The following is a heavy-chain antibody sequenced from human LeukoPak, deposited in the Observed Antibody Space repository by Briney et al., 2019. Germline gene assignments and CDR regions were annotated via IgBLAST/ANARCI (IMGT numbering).Heavy chain of an antibody. J-gene: IGHJ6*03. CDR3: ARGYGSSSGYYYCYYYMDV. Sequence: RPGGSLRLSCAASGSTFSSYSMKWVRQAPGKGLEWVSYISSSSSTIYYADSVKGRFTISRDNAKNSLYLQMSSLRAEDTAVYYCARGYGSSSGYYYCYYYMDVWGKGTTVTVSS. V-gene: IGHV3-48*01. D-gene: IGHD6-6*01. CDR2: ISSSSSTI. CDR1: GSTFSSYS.